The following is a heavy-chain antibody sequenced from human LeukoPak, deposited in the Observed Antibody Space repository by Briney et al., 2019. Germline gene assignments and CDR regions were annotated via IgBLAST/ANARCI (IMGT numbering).Heavy chain of an antibody. J-gene: IGHJ4*02. CDR3: ARAGASRPGIAAAGTRRYYFDY. V-gene: IGHV4-34*01. Sequence: PSETLSLTCAVYGGSFSGYYWSWIRQPPGKGLEWIGEINHSGSTNYNPSLKSRVTISVDTSKNQFSLKLSSVTAADTAVYYCARAGASRPGIAAAGTRRYYFDYWGQGTLVTVSS. CDR2: INHSGST. D-gene: IGHD6-13*01. CDR1: GGSFSGYY.